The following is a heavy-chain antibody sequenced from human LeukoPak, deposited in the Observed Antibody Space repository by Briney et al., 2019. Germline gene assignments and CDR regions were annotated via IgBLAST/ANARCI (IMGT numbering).Heavy chain of an antibody. CDR3: ARDYGDYGRRGYYYFYVDV. J-gene: IGHJ6*03. Sequence: GGSLRLSCAASGLTVSKNYMSWVRQAPGKGLEWVSYISSSSSTIYYADSVKGRFAISRDNAKNSLYLQMNSLRAEDTAVYYCARDYGDYGRRGYYYFYVDVWGKGTTVIVSS. CDR1: GLTVSKNY. D-gene: IGHD4-17*01. V-gene: IGHV3-48*01. CDR2: ISSSSSTI.